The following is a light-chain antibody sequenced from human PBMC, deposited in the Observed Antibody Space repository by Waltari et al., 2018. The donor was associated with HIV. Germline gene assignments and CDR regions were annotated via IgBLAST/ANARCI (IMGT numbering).Light chain of an antibody. CDR1: SSDVGGYNY. Sequence: QSALTQPASVSGSPGQSITISCTGTSSDVGGYNYVFWYQQHPGKAPKLMIYVVTNRPSGVSNRFSGSKSGNTASLTISGLQAEDEADYYCSSYTSSSTQVFGTGTKVTVL. CDR3: SSYTSSSTQV. J-gene: IGLJ1*01. CDR2: VVT. V-gene: IGLV2-14*01.